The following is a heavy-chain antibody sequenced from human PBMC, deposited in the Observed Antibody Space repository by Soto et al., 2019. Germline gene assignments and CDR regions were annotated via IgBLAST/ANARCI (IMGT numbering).Heavy chain of an antibody. CDR1: GFSFRNYA. V-gene: IGHV3-23*01. D-gene: IGHD2-15*01. CDR3: AKDLWHCSGGSCYDPPNWFDP. CDR2: FSAGGRA. J-gene: IGHJ5*02. Sequence: GGSLRLSCVASGFSFRNYALSWVRQAPGKGLEWVSTFSAGGRAYYADTVKGRFTIARDSSQNTLYLQMNSLRAEDTAVYYCAKDLWHCSGGSCYDPPNWFDPWGQGTLVTVSS.